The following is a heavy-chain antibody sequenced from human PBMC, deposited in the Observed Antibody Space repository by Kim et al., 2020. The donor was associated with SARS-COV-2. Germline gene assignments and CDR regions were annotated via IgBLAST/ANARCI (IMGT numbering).Heavy chain of an antibody. J-gene: IGHJ4*02. V-gene: IGHV3-23*01. Sequence: ISASGLETHYADSVKGRFTISRDNSRSTLFLQMNYLRAEDTAIYYCEASDYWGQGSLVTVSS. CDR3: EASDY. CDR2: ISASGLET.